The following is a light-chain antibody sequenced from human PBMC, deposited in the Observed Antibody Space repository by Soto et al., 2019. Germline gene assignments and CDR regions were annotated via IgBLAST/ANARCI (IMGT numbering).Light chain of an antibody. CDR2: AAS. Sequence: DIQMAQSPSSLSASVGDRVTITCRASQGISNYLAWYQQKPGNVPKLLIYAASTLQSGVPSRFSGSGSGTVFTLNIRRLQPEDVATYYCQKYNSAPRTFGQGTKVEIK. CDR3: QKYNSAPRT. CDR1: QGISNY. J-gene: IGKJ1*01. V-gene: IGKV1-27*01.